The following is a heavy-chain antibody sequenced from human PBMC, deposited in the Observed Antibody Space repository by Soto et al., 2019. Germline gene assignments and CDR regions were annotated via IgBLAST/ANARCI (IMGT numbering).Heavy chain of an antibody. D-gene: IGHD3-10*01. V-gene: IGHV1-69*13. CDR2: IIPKLGSA. Sequence: ASVKVSCKASGGGNLRDYRTTWVRRAPGQGLEWMGGIIPKLGSANYAQKFQGRDTITADESTNSVYMELRSLRSDDTAVYYCARDEGRSGTFDYWGQGTLVTVSS. CDR3: ARDEGRSGTFDY. CDR1: GGGNLRDYR. J-gene: IGHJ4*02.